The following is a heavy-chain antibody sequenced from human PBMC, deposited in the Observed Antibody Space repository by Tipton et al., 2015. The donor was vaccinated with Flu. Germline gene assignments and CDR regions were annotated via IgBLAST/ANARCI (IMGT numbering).Heavy chain of an antibody. CDR2: ISGSGGTK. D-gene: IGHD2-2*01. CDR3: ARSVVPAAIDY. Sequence: SLRLSCVASGFTFSSYEMNWVRQAPGKGLEWVAYISGSGGTKSSADSVMGRFTISRDNAKKSLYLQMNSLRAEDTAVYYCARSVVPAAIDYWGQGTLVTVSS. J-gene: IGHJ4*02. V-gene: IGHV3-48*03. CDR1: GFTFSSYE.